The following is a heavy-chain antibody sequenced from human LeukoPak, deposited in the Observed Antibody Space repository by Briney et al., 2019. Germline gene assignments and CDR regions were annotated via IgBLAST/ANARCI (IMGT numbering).Heavy chain of an antibody. CDR2: IYYSGST. CDR3: AVDNGSFPFDS. V-gene: IGHV4-39*01. CDR1: GGSISSSSYY. D-gene: IGHD1-26*01. J-gene: IGHJ4*02. Sequence: SEALSLTCTVSGGSISSSSYYWGWIRQPPGKGLEWIVTIYYSGSTYYNPSLKSRVTTSVDTSKNQFSLKLSSVTAADTAMYYCAVDNGSFPFDSWGQGTLVTVSS.